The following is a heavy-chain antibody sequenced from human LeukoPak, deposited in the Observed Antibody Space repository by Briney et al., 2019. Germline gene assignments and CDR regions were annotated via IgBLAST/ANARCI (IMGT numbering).Heavy chain of an antibody. Sequence: SVEVSCKASGGTFSSYTISWVRQAPGQGLEWMGRIIPILGVPNYAQKFQGRVTITADKSTSTAYMELSSLRSEDTAVYYCARGLTGYYDFWSGYYLDYWGQGTLVTVSS. J-gene: IGHJ4*02. V-gene: IGHV1-69*02. CDR3: ARGLTGYYDFWSGYYLDY. CDR1: GGTFSSYT. D-gene: IGHD3-3*01. CDR2: IIPILGVP.